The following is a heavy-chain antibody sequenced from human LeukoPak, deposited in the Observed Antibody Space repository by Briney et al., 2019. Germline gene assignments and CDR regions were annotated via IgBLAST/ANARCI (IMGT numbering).Heavy chain of an antibody. CDR3: ARGPWSDLPFDY. J-gene: IGHJ4*02. Sequence: ASVKVSFKASGYTFTSYYMHWVRQAPGQGLEWMGIINPSGGSTSYAPKFQGRVTMTRDTSTSTVYMELSSLRSEDTAVYYCARGPWSDLPFDYWGQGTLVTVSS. V-gene: IGHV1-46*01. CDR1: GYTFTSYY. CDR2: INPSGGST. D-gene: IGHD2-15*01.